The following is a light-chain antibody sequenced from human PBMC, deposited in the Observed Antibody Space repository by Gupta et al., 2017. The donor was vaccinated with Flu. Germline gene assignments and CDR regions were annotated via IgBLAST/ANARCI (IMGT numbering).Light chain of an antibody. J-gene: IGKJ4*01. CDR2: WAS. CDR3: QQFSTQALT. V-gene: IGKV4-1*01. CDR1: QSVSSSSNNRNY. Sequence: DIVIPQSPDSLAVSLGERATINCKSSQSVSSSSNNRNYVAWYQQKTGQTPKLLMNWASARQSGVPDRFSGRGSGADFTLTMSSLKAEDAAVSHWQQFSTQALTFGGGTRVEIK.